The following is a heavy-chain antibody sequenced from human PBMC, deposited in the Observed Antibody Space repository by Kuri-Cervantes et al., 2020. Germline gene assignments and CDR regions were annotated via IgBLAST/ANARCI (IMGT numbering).Heavy chain of an antibody. CDR3: ARDTWQQLSDYYYMDV. Sequence: ASVKVSCKASGGTFSSYAISWVRQAPGQGLEWMGWINTNTGNPTYAQGFTGRFVFSLDTSVSTAYLQISSLKAEDTAVYYCARDTWQQLSDYYYMDVWGKGTTVTVSS. CDR1: GGTFSSYA. CDR2: INTNTGNP. V-gene: IGHV7-4-1*02. J-gene: IGHJ6*03. D-gene: IGHD6-13*01.